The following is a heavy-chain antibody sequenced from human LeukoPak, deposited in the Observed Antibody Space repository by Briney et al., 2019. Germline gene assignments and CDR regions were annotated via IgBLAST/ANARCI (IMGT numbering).Heavy chain of an antibody. CDR3: ARNGATYGGYVNY. CDR1: GFTFDDYA. J-gene: IGHJ4*02. V-gene: IGHV3-9*01. D-gene: IGHD5-12*01. Sequence: GGSLRLSCAASGFTFDDYAMHWVRQAPGKGLEWVSGISWNSGHKGYADSVKGRFTISRDNAKNSLYLQMNSLRAEDTTVYYCARNGATYGGYVNYWGQGTLVTVSS. CDR2: ISWNSGHK.